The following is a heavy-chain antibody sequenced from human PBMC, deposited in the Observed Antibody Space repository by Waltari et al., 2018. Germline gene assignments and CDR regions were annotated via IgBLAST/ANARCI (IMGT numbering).Heavy chain of an antibody. CDR2: INEDGNKK. CDR1: GFISAAW. J-gene: IGHJ4*02. CDR3: VSEYISGY. Sequence: EAQLLESGGGLVQPGGSLRLSGAAAGFISAAWVEWVRQAPGKGLEWVASINEDGNKKDYVDSVKGRFTISRDNAKKSLYLQMNSLRVEDTAIYYCVSEYISGYWGQGTLVTVSS. D-gene: IGHD6-19*01. V-gene: IGHV3-7*01.